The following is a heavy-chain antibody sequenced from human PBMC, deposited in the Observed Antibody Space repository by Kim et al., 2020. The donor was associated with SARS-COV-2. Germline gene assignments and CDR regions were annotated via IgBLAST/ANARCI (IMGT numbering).Heavy chain of an antibody. D-gene: IGHD3-10*01. CDR1: GGSFSGYY. J-gene: IGHJ4*02. Sequence: SETLSLTCAVYGGSFSGYYWSWIRQPPGKGLEWIGEINHSGSTNYNPSLKSRVTISVDTSKNQFSLKLSSVTAADTAVYYCARGGKYYGSGSYYNDYWGQGTLVTVSS. CDR3: ARGGKYYGSGSYYNDY. CDR2: INHSGST. V-gene: IGHV4-34*01.